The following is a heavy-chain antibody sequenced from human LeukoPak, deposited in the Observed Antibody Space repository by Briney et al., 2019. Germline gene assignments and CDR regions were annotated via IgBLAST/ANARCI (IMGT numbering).Heavy chain of an antibody. V-gene: IGHV3-48*03. CDR2: ISRSGSYT. J-gene: IGHJ4*02. CDR1: GFSFNDYD. Sequence: GGSLRLSCAGSGFSFNDYDMNWVRQAPGKGLEWVSYISRSGSYTYYTDSVKGRFTVSRDNAKNSLFLQMNGLRAEDTAVYYCSRPLSFGELFRLDYWGQGILVTVSS. D-gene: IGHD3-10*01. CDR3: SRPLSFGELFRLDY.